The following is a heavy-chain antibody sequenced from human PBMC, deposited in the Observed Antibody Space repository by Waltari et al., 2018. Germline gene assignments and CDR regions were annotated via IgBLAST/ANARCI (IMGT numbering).Heavy chain of an antibody. CDR3: ARENNVGSSPADV. V-gene: IGHV3-33*01. J-gene: IGHJ6*02. CDR2: VWDDESQK. Sequence: QVQLVESGGGVVQPGRSLRLSCAASGFPFSLYGMHWVRQAPGKGLEWVAVVWDDESQKYYADSLKGRFTISRDNSKNTLYLQMNSLRAEDTAVYYCARENNVGSSPADVWGQGTTVTVSS. CDR1: GFPFSLYG. D-gene: IGHD1-20*01.